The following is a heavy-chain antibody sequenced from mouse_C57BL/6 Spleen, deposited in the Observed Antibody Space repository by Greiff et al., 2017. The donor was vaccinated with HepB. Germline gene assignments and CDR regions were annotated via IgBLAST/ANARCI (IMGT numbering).Heavy chain of an antibody. D-gene: IGHD2-1*01. CDR1: GYAFSSSW. CDR2: INPNNGGT. Sequence: EVQLQQSGPELVKPGASVKISCKASGYAFSSSWMNWVKQRPGKSLEWIGDINPNNGGTSYNQKFKGKATLTVDKSSSTAYMELRSLTSEDSAVYYCARRGKYGNWFAYWGQGTLVTVSA. CDR3: ARRGKYGNWFAY. J-gene: IGHJ3*01. V-gene: IGHV1-26*01.